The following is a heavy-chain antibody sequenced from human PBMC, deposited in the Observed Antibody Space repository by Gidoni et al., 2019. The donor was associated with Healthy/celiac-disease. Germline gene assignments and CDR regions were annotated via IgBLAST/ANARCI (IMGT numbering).Heavy chain of an antibody. J-gene: IGHJ4*02. V-gene: IGHV4-39*01. CDR3: ARKREVMVRGVPPDY. Sequence: QLQLQESRPGLVKPSETLSLTCTVSGGSMSSSSYYWGWIRPPPGKGLAWIGSTYYRWSTYYNPSLKSRVTISVDTTKNQFSLKLSSGTAAETAVYYRARKREVMVRGVPPDYWGQGTLVTVSS. CDR1: GGSMSSSSYY. D-gene: IGHD3-10*01. CDR2: TYYRWST.